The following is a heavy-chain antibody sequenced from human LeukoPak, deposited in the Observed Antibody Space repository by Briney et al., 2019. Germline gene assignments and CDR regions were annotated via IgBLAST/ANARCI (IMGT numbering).Heavy chain of an antibody. CDR3: ARRQVLDGKPNYYYYGLDV. Sequence: GESLKISCKGSGYSFTSYWIAWVRQMPGKGLEWMGIIYPGDSDTRYSPSFQGQVTISADKSISTAYLQWSSLKASDTAMYYCARRQVLDGKPNYYYYGLDVWGQGTTLTVSS. CDR1: GYSFTSYW. V-gene: IGHV5-51*01. D-gene: IGHD3-10*01. J-gene: IGHJ6*02. CDR2: IYPGDSDT.